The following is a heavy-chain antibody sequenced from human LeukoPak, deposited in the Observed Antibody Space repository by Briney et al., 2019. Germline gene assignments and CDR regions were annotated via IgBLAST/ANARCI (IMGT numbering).Heavy chain of an antibody. V-gene: IGHV1-3*01. Sequence: GASVKVSCKASGYTFTSYAMHWVRQAPGQRLEWMGWINAGNGNTKYSQKFQGRVTITRDTSASTAYMELSSLRSEDTAVYYCARALTGIAVAGRGWADFDYWGQGTLVTVSS. J-gene: IGHJ4*02. D-gene: IGHD6-19*01. CDR2: INAGNGNT. CDR3: ARALTGIAVAGRGWADFDY. CDR1: GYTFTSYA.